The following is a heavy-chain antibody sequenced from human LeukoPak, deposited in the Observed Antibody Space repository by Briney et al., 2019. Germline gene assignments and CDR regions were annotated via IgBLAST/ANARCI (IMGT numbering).Heavy chain of an antibody. V-gene: IGHV3-30*18. CDR1: GFSFSSYG. J-gene: IGHJ4*02. CDR2: ISYDGSKN. D-gene: IGHD6-6*01. CDR3: AKDRSIAANNFDY. Sequence: PGRSLRLSCAAPGFSFSSYGMHWVRQAPGKGLEWVAIISYDGSKNSYADSVKGRFTISRDNSKNTLSLQMNSLRTEDTALYYCAKDRSIAANNFDYWGQGTLVTVSS.